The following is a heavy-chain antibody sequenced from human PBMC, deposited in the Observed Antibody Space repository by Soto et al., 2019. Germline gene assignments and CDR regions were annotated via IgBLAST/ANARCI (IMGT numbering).Heavy chain of an antibody. J-gene: IGHJ4*02. CDR2: IWYDGTNK. CDR3: ARSIAVSGFPFDY. CDR1: GFTFSTYG. D-gene: IGHD6-19*01. V-gene: IGHV3-33*01. Sequence: GGSLRLSCAASGFTFSTYGMHWVRQAPGKGLEWVAVIWYDGTNKYYADSVKGRFTISRDNSKNTLYLQMNSLRAEDTAVYYCARSIAVSGFPFDYWGQGTLVTVSA.